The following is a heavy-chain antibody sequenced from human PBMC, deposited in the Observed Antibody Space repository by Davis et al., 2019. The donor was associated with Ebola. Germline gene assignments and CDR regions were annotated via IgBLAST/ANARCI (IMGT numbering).Heavy chain of an antibody. CDR1: GFTFSSYS. CDR2: ISSSSSYI. D-gene: IGHD1-1*01. V-gene: IGHV3-21*01. J-gene: IGHJ6*02. CDR3: ARLLAVQLERLFNYYYGMDV. Sequence: GGSLRLSCAASGFTFSSYSMNWVRQAPGKGLEWVSSISSSSSYIYYADSVKGRFTISRDNAKNSLYLQMNSLRAEDTAVYYCARLLAVQLERLFNYYYGMDVWGQGTTVTVSS.